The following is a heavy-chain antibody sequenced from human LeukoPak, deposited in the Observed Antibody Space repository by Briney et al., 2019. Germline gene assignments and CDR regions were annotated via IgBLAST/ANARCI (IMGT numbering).Heavy chain of an antibody. CDR3: ASGSSSGAYYFDY. D-gene: IGHD3-22*01. V-gene: IGHV1-46*01. CDR1: RYTFSNCY. J-gene: IGHJ4*02. Sequence: AAVKVSCEASRYTFSNCYMNWVRQAPGQGLEWIGILNPSGGSTRYAQEFQGRVNITSDTSTSPVYMELSSLRSEDPAVYYCASGSSSGAYYFDYWGQGALVTVSS. CDR2: LNPSGGST.